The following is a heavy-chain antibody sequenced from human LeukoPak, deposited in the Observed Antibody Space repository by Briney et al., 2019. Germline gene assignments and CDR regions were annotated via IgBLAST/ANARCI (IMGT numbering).Heavy chain of an antibody. J-gene: IGHJ4*02. V-gene: IGHV1-2*02. D-gene: IGHD3-22*01. CDR3: ARESADYYDSSGYYYLVYYFDY. CDR1: GYTFTGYN. Sequence: ASVKVSCKASGYTFTGYNMHWVRQDPGQGLEWMGWVDPNSGGTNYAQKFQGRVTMTRDTSISTAYMELSRLRSDDTAVYYCARESADYYDSSGYYYLVYYFDYWGQGTLDTVPS. CDR2: VDPNSGGT.